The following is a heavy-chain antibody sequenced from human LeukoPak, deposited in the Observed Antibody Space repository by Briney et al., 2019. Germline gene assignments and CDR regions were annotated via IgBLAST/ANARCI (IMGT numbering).Heavy chain of an antibody. CDR3: ARVEADGYNGNY. V-gene: IGHV3-30*04. J-gene: IGHJ4*02. D-gene: IGHD5-24*01. Sequence: GGSLRLSCAASGFTFSSYAMHWVRQAPGKGLEWVALISYDGSNKYYADSVKGRFTISRDNAKNSLYLQMNSPRAEDAAVYYCARVEADGYNGNYWGQGTLVTVSS. CDR2: ISYDGSNK. CDR1: GFTFSSYA.